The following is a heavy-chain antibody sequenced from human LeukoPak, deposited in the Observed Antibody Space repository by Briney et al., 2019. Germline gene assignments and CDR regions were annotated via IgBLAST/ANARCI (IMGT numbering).Heavy chain of an antibody. D-gene: IGHD3-22*01. J-gene: IGHJ4*02. CDR2: INTKIGNP. Sequence: ASVKVSCKASGGTFSSYAISWVRQAPGQGLEWMGWINTKIGNPTYAQGFTGRFVFSLDTSVSTAYLQISSLKAEDTAVYYCARGTYYYESSGSRHGDYFDYWGQGTLVTVSS. CDR3: ARGTYYYESSGSRHGDYFDY. V-gene: IGHV7-4-1*02. CDR1: GGTFSSYA.